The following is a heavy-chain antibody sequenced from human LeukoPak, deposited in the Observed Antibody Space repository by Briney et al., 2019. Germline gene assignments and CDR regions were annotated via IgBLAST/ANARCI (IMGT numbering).Heavy chain of an antibody. J-gene: IGHJ3*02. Sequence: TGGSLRLSCAASGFTFSSYEMNWVRQAPGKGLEWVSYISSSGSTIYYADSVKGRFTISRDNAKNSLYLQMNSLRAEDTAVYYCARTYIVVVTANAFDIWGQGTMVTVSS. CDR2: ISSSGSTI. V-gene: IGHV3-48*03. CDR1: GFTFSSYE. CDR3: ARTYIVVVTANAFDI. D-gene: IGHD2-21*02.